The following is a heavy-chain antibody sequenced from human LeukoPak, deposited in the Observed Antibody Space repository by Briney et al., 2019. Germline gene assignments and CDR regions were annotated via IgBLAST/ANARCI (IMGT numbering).Heavy chain of an antibody. J-gene: IGHJ4*02. V-gene: IGHV4-59*08. CDR1: GGSISSYY. CDR2: IYYSGST. Sequence: SETLSLTCTVSGGSISSYYWSWIRQPPGKGLEWSGYIYYSGSTNYNPSLKSRVTISVDTSKNQFSLKLSSVTAADTAVYYCARTNYDSSGYYYGYWGQGTLVTVSS. CDR3: ARTNYDSSGYYYGY. D-gene: IGHD3-22*01.